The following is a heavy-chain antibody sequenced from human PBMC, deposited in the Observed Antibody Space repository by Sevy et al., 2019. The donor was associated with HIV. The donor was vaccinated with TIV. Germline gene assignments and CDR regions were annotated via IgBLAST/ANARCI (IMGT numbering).Heavy chain of an antibody. CDR3: AKESDSSGYYYFDY. CDR1: GFTFSSYG. Sequence: GGSLRLSCAASGFTFSSYGMHWVRQAPGKGLEWVAVISYDGSNKYYADSVKGRFTISRDNSKNTLYLQMNSLRAEETAVYYCAKESDSSGYYYFDYWGQGTLVTVSS. J-gene: IGHJ4*02. V-gene: IGHV3-30*18. CDR2: ISYDGSNK. D-gene: IGHD3-22*01.